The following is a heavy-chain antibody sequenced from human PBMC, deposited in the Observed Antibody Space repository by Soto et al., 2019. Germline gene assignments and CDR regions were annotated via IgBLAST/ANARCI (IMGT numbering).Heavy chain of an antibody. CDR1: GYSFTSYW. CDR2: IDPSDSYT. J-gene: IGHJ5*02. V-gene: IGHV5-10-1*01. Sequence: GESLKISCKGSGYSFTSYWISWVRQMPGKGLEWMGRIDPSDSYTNYSPSFQGHVTISADKSISTAYLQWSSLKASDTAMYYCARRHSSSSAFDPRGQGTLVTVSS. CDR3: ARRHSSSSAFDP. D-gene: IGHD6-13*01.